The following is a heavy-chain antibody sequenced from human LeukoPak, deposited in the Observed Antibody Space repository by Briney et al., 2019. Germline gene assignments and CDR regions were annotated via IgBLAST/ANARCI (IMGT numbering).Heavy chain of an antibody. CDR2: IYYSGST. CDR1: GGSISSYY. J-gene: IGHJ4*02. Sequence: SEALSLTCTVPGGSISSYYWSWIRPPPGKGLEWIGYIYYSGSTNYNPSLKSRATISVDTSKNQFSLKLSSVTAADTAVYYCARSYQTWTVSPFDYWGQGTLVTVSS. CDR3: ARSYQTWTVSPFDY. D-gene: IGHD2-21*01. V-gene: IGHV4-59*08.